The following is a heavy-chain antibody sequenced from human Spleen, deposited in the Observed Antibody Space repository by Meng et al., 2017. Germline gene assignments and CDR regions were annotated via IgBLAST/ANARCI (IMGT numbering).Heavy chain of an antibody. CDR2: INAGKGNT. J-gene: IGHJ4*02. Sequence: ASVKVSCKASGYTFTNYAIHWVRQAPGQRLEWMGWINAGKGNTKYSQKFRDRITITRDTSASTAYMRLSSLRSEDTAMYYCARDRGCGGNSGLMVLDYWGQGTLVTVSS. V-gene: IGHV1-3*01. D-gene: IGHD4-23*01. CDR3: ARDRGCGGNSGLMVLDY. CDR1: GYTFTNYA.